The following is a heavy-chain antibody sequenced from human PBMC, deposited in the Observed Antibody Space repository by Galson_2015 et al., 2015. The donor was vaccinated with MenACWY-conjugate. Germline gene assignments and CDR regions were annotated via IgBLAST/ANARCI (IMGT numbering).Heavy chain of an antibody. Sequence: SLRLSCAASGFTFSSYEMNWVRQAPGKGLEWVSYISSSGNNIYYADSVKGRFTISRDNAKNSLYLQMNSLRAEDTAVHYCARGVYDSSGYYFPWGQGTLVTVSS. CDR3: ARGVYDSSGYYFP. CDR1: GFTFSSYE. CDR2: ISSSGNNI. V-gene: IGHV3-48*03. D-gene: IGHD3-22*01. J-gene: IGHJ1*01.